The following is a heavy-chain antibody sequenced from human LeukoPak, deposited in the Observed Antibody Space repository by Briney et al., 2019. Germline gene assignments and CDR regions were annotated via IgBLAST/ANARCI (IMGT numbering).Heavy chain of an antibody. J-gene: IGHJ4*02. CDR3: ARDAGSSSWYFDY. CDR1: GFTFSSYG. Sequence: PGGSLRLSCAASGFTFSSYGMHWVRQAPGKGLEWVAVISHDGSNKYYADSVRGRFTISRDNSKNTLYLQMNSLRAEDTAVYYCARDAGSSSWYFDYWGQGTLVTVSS. D-gene: IGHD6-13*01. V-gene: IGHV3-30*03. CDR2: ISHDGSNK.